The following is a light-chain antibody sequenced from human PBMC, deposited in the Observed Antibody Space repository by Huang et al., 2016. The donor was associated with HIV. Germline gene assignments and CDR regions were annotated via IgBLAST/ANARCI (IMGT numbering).Light chain of an antibody. CDR3: QKYDTAPRT. J-gene: IGKJ3*01. V-gene: IGKV1-27*01. CDR2: AAS. Sequence: DIQMTQSPSSLSASVGDRVTISCRASQGIANHLAWYQQKPGKAPKILVYAASALRSGVPSRFSGSGSGTEFTLTISSLQPEDVATYFCQKYDTAPRTFGPGTRVDIK. CDR1: QGIANH.